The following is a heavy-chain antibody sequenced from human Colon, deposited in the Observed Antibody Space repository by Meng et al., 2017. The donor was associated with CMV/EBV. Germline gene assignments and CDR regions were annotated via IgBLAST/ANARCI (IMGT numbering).Heavy chain of an antibody. Sequence: ASVKVSCKASGYTFTTYDINWVRQATGQGLEWMGWMNCNSGNTGYAQKFQGRVTITRNTSIGTAYMELSSLRSEDTAVYYCARGQGGSSSWYVLDNWFDPWGQGTLVTVSS. CDR1: GYTFTTYD. J-gene: IGHJ5*02. D-gene: IGHD6-13*01. CDR3: ARGQGGSSSWYVLDNWFDP. CDR2: MNCNSGNT. V-gene: IGHV1-8*03.